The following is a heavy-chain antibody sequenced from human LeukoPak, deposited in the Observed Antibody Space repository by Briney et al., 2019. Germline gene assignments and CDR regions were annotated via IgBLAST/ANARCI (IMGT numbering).Heavy chain of an antibody. Sequence: PGGSLRLSCATSGFTFRTYAMSWVRQAPGKGLEWVSAISGRGGGTYYADSVKGRFTISRDNSKNTLYVHMNSLRDEDTAVYYCAKDKGDFWSGDPFDIWGQGTMVTVSS. J-gene: IGHJ3*02. CDR3: AKDKGDFWSGDPFDI. D-gene: IGHD3-3*01. CDR1: GFTFRTYA. V-gene: IGHV3-23*01. CDR2: ISGRGGGT.